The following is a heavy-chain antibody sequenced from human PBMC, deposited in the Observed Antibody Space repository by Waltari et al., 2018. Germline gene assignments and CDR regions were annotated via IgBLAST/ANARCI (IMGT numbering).Heavy chain of an antibody. V-gene: IGHV1-18*01. CDR3: ARGGRPSTVVALTFVL. Sequence: VQLVQSGAEVKKPGASVKVSCKASGYTFTNFDINWVRQARGQGREWMGWISPYNGNADYEQKLQGRVTMTTDTSTKTAFLELRSLRSDDTAVYYCARGGRPSTVVALTFVLWGQGTLVTVSS. CDR2: ISPYNGNA. J-gene: IGHJ4*02. D-gene: IGHD3-22*01. CDR1: GYTFTNFD.